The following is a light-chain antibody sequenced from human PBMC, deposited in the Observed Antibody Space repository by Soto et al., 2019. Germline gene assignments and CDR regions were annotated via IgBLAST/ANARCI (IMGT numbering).Light chain of an antibody. CDR2: DAS. V-gene: IGKV1-5*01. CDR1: QSINTW. J-gene: IGKJ1*01. CDR3: QQYDTYSRT. Sequence: DIQMTQSPSTLSASVGDRVTVTCRASQSINTWLAWYQQKPGKAPKLLIYDASSLQSGVPSRFTGRGSGTEFPLTISSLQPDDFATYYCQQYDTYSRTFGQGTKVEIK.